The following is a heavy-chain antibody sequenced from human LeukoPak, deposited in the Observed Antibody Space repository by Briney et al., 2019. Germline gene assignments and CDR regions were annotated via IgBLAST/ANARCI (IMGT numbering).Heavy chain of an antibody. CDR3: ARRWGSGSYYLTRRRIDY. CDR1: GGSISSSSYY. Sequence: SETLSLTCTVSGGSISSSSYYWGWIRQPPGKGLEWIGSIYYSGSTYYNPSLKSRVTISVDTSKNQFSLKLSSVTAADTAVYYCARRWGSGSYYLTRRRIDYWGQGTLVTVSS. J-gene: IGHJ4*02. CDR2: IYYSGST. V-gene: IGHV4-39*07. D-gene: IGHD3-10*01.